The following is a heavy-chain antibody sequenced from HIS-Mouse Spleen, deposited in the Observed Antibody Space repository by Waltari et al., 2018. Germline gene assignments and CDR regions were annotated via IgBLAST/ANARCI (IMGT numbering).Heavy chain of an antibody. CDR1: GFTFSRYA. CDR3: ARPKYNWNSIWFDP. CDR2: ISYDGSNK. D-gene: IGHD1-7*01. Sequence: QVQLVESGGGVVQPGRSLRLSCAAAGFTFSRYAMHWVRQAPGKGLEWVAVISYDGSNKYYADSVKGRFTISRDNSKNTLYLQMNSLRAEDTAVYYCARPKYNWNSIWFDPWGQGTLVTVSS. J-gene: IGHJ5*02. V-gene: IGHV3-30*04.